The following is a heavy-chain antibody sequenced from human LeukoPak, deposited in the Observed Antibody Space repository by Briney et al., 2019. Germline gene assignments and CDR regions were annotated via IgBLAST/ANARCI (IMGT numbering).Heavy chain of an antibody. CDR1: GFTFSSYG. CDR3: AKDFEFSPPDQLLNYMDV. CDR2: IRYDGSNK. J-gene: IGHJ6*03. D-gene: IGHD2-2*01. V-gene: IGHV3-30*02. Sequence: GGSLRLSCAASGFTFSSYGMHWVRQAPGKGLELVAFIRYDGSNKYYADSVKGRFTISRDNSKNTLYLQMNSLRAEDTAVYYCAKDFEFSPPDQLLNYMDVWGKGTTVTVSS.